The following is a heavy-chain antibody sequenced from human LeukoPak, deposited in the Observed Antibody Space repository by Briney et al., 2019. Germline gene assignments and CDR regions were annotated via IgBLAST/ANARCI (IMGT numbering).Heavy chain of an antibody. Sequence: SETLSLTCAVYGGSLSAYYWTWIRQPPGKGLEWIGEINHSGSTNYNPSLKSRVTISVDTSKNQFSLKLSSVTAADTAVYYCARDDNMGNAFDIWGQGTMVTVSS. J-gene: IGHJ3*02. D-gene: IGHD3-9*01. CDR1: GGSLSAYY. CDR3: ARDDNMGNAFDI. V-gene: IGHV4-34*01. CDR2: INHSGST.